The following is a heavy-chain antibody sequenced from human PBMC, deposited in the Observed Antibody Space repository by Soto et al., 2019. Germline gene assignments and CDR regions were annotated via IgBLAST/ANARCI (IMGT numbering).Heavy chain of an antibody. CDR2: ISGSGST. CDR3: AKALRFTFTTGYYMDV. D-gene: IGHD3-16*01. CDR1: GFTVSSYA. J-gene: IGHJ6*03. V-gene: IGHV3-23*01. Sequence: EVQLLESGGGLVQPGGTLRLSCAASGFTVSSYAMSWVRQAPGKGLEWVSVISGSGSTYSADCVKGRFTISRDSSKNTVYLQINSLRAEDTAVYYCAKALRFTFTTGYYMDVWGRGTTVTVSS.